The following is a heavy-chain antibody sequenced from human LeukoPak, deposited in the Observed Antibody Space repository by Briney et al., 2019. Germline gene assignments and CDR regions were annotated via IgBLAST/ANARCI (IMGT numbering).Heavy chain of an antibody. CDR2: VSGSGATT. CDR3: ARAFMVGGFINDYYYGRDV. V-gene: IGHV3-23*01. CDR1: GFTFNNYA. Sequence: GGSLRLSCAASGFTFNNYAMSWVRQAPGKGLEWVSGVSGSGATTNYADSVKGRFTISRDNSKNTLYLQMNSLRAEDTAVYYCARAFMVGGFINDYYYGRDVWGQGTTVTVSS. J-gene: IGHJ6*02. D-gene: IGHD3-10*01.